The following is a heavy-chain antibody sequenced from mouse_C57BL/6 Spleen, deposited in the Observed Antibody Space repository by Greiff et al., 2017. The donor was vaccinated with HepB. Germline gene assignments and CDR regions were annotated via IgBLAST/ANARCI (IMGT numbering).Heavy chain of an antibody. J-gene: IGHJ4*01. CDR1: GYSITSGYY. CDR2: ISYDGSN. V-gene: IGHV3-6*01. D-gene: IGHD2-4*01. CDR3: ARHDYDGEDY. Sequence: EVQLQESGPGLVKPSQSLSLTCSVTGYSITSGYYWNWIRQFPGNKLEWMGYISYDGSNNYNPSLKNRISITRDTSKNQFFLKLNSVTTEDTATYYCARHDYDGEDYWGQGTSVTVSS.